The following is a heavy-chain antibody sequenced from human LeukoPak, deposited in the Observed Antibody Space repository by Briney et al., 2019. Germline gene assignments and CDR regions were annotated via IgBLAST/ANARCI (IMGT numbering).Heavy chain of an antibody. J-gene: IGHJ2*01. D-gene: IGHD3-16*01. CDR2: IYYSGST. CDR1: GGSIGSGDYY. Sequence: SQTLSLTCTVSGGSIGSGDYYWSWIRQPPGKSLEWIGYIYYSGSTYYNPSLKSRVTISVDTSKNQFSLKLSSVTAADTAVYYCASNWGPFWYFDLWGRGTLVTVSS. V-gene: IGHV4-30-4*01. CDR3: ASNWGPFWYFDL.